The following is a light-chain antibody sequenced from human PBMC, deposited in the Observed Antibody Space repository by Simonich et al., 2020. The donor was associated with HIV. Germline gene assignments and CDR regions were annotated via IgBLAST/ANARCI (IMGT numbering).Light chain of an antibody. CDR1: QSISSY. CDR3: QQYNSNYPT. J-gene: IGKJ1*01. Sequence: DIQMTQSPSTLSASVGDRVTIACRASQSISSYFAWYQQKPGKAPKLLIYKASTLEGGVPSRFIGSGSGTEFTLTISSLQPDDFATYYCQQYNSNYPTFGQGTKVEIK. CDR2: KAS. V-gene: IGKV1-5*03.